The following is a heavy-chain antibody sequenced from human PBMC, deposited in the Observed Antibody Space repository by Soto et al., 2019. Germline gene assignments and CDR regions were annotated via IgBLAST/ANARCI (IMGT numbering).Heavy chain of an antibody. Sequence: QVQLMQSGAEVKKPGASVRVSCKASGYNLTSYGISWVRQAPGQGLEWMGWISPYNGNTNYAQTFQGRVTVTTDTSTSTAYMDLRSLRSDDTAVYYCAREWEYSGFDDDYYHYGMDVWGQGTTVTVSS. J-gene: IGHJ6*02. CDR3: AREWEYSGFDDDYYHYGMDV. CDR2: ISPYNGNT. V-gene: IGHV1-18*01. CDR1: GYNLTSYG. D-gene: IGHD5-12*01.